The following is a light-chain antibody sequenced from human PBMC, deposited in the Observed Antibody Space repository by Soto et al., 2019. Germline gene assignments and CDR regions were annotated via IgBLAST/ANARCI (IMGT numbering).Light chain of an antibody. Sequence: EIVMTQSPATLSVSPGKRATLSCRASQSVSSNLAWYQQKPGQAPRLLIYGASTRATAIPARFSGSGSGTEFTLTISSLPSEDFAVYYCQQYNNWPRTFGQGTKVEIK. CDR2: GAS. V-gene: IGKV3-15*01. CDR3: QQYNNWPRT. CDR1: QSVSSN. J-gene: IGKJ1*01.